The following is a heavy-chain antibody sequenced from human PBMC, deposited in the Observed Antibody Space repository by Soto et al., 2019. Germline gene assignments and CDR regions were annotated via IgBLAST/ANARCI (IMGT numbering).Heavy chain of an antibody. CDR1: GFTFGDYG. CDR3: ARVAYRRYSSFDYFDY. J-gene: IGHJ4*02. Sequence: VGSLRLSCAASGFTFGDYGMSWVRQAPGKGLEWVSGINWNGGSTGYADSVNGRFTISRDNANNSLYLQMNSLRAEDTALYYCARVAYRRYSSFDYFDYWGQGTLVTVSS. V-gene: IGHV3-20*04. CDR2: INWNGGST. D-gene: IGHD6-13*01.